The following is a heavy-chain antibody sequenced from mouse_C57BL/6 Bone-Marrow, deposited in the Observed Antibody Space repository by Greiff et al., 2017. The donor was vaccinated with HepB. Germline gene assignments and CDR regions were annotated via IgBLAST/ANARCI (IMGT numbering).Heavy chain of an antibody. CDR2: ISNLAYSI. CDR3: ARHTVVPYWYFDV. V-gene: IGHV5-15*01. CDR1: GFTFSDYG. Sequence: EVKVVESGGGLVQPGGSLKLSCAASGFTFSDYGMAWVRQAPRKGPEWVAFISNLAYSIYYADTVTGRFTISRENAKNTLYLEMSSLRSEDTAMYYCARHTVVPYWYFDVWGTGTTVTVSS. J-gene: IGHJ1*03. D-gene: IGHD1-1*01.